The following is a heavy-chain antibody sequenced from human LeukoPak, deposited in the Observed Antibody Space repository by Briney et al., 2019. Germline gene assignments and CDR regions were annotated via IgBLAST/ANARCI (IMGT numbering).Heavy chain of an antibody. Sequence: SETLSLTCTVSGGSINSSNYYWGWIRQPPGKGLEWIANIYYTSATYYNPSLKSRVSISIDTSKNQFSLILTSVTAADTAVYYCARDVDPYFDLWGQGTLVTVSS. V-gene: IGHV4-39*07. CDR3: ARDVDPYFDL. CDR2: IYYTSAT. CDR1: GGSINSSNYY. J-gene: IGHJ4*02.